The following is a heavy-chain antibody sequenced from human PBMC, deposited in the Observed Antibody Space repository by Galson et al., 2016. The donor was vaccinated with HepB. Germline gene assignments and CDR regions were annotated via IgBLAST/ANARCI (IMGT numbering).Heavy chain of an antibody. CDR1: GYTFTSYF. Sequence: SVKVSCKASGYTFTSYFIHCVRQAPGQGLEWMGIINPSGGSTTYAQKFQGRVTMTRDTSTSTVYMELGSLRSEDTAVYYCARIRVLMGMSYGLDVWGQGTPVTVSS. J-gene: IGHJ6*02. CDR2: INPSGGST. CDR3: ARIRVLMGMSYGLDV. V-gene: IGHV1-46*01. D-gene: IGHD2-8*01.